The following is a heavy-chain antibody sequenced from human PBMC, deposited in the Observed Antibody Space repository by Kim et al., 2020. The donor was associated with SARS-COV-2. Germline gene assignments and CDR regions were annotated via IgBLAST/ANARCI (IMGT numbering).Heavy chain of an antibody. D-gene: IGHD5-18*01. V-gene: IGHV4-59*01. CDR1: GGSISSYY. CDR2: IYYSGST. CDR3: ARDTAMGDYYYGMDV. Sequence: SETLSLTCTVSGGSISSYYWSWIRQPPGKGLEWIGYIYYSGSTNYNPSLKSRVTISVDTSKNQFSLKLSSVTAADTAVYYCARDTAMGDYYYGMDVWGQGTTVTVSS. J-gene: IGHJ6*02.